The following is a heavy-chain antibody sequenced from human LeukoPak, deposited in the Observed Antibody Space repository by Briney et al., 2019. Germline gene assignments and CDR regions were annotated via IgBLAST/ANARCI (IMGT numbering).Heavy chain of an antibody. CDR1: GFTFSSYS. V-gene: IGHV3-21*01. CDR2: ISSSSSYI. CDR3: ARSSLPYYFDY. Sequence: GGSLRLSCAASGFTFSSYSMNWVRQAPGKGLEWVSSISSSSSYIYYADSVKGRFTISRDNAKNTLYLQMNSLRAEDTAVYYCARSSLPYYFDYWGQGTLVTVSS. J-gene: IGHJ4*02.